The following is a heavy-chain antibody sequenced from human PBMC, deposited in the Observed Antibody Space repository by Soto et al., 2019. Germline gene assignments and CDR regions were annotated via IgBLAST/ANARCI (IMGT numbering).Heavy chain of an antibody. CDR3: TFLWFGEFHGETFDI. CDR2: ISGSGASK. D-gene: IGHD3-10*01. J-gene: IGHJ3*02. Sequence: EVQLVESGGGLVQPGGSMKVSCAASGVTFSSYEVNWVRQAPGKGLEWVSSISGSGASKYYAESVKGRFTISRDNAQNSMDPQMNRLRAEDTAIYYCTFLWFGEFHGETFDIWGQGTMVTVSS. CDR1: GVTFSSYE. V-gene: IGHV3-48*03.